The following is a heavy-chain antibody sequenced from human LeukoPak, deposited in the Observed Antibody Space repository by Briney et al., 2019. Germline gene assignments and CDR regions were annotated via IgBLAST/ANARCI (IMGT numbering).Heavy chain of an antibody. CDR2: INHSGST. V-gene: IGHV4-39*07. D-gene: IGHD1-26*01. CDR3: ARVLVGAIDY. J-gene: IGHJ4*02. Sequence: SETLSLTCTVSSGSISTSNYYWSWIRQPPGKGLEWIGEINHSGSTNYNPSLKSRVTISVDTSKNQFSLKLSSVTAADTAVYYCARVLVGAIDYWGQGTLVTVSS. CDR1: SGSISTSNYY.